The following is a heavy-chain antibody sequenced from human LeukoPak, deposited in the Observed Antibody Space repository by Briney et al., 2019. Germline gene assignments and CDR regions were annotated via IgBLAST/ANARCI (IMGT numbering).Heavy chain of an antibody. CDR1: GGSISSSSYY. V-gene: IGHV4-39*07. CDR3: ARLRSPGDFDY. D-gene: IGHD1-26*01. CDR2: IYYTGST. Sequence: PSETLSLTCTVSGGSISSSSYYWGWIRQPPGKGLERIATIYYTGSTYYNPSLKSRVAISVDTSKNQFSLRLSSVTAADTAMYYCARLRSPGDFDYWGQGTLVTVSS. J-gene: IGHJ4*02.